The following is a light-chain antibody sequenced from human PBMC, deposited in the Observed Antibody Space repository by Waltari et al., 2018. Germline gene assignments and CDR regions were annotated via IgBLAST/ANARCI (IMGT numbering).Light chain of an antibody. V-gene: IGLV1-47*01. J-gene: IGLJ3*02. CDR2: RNN. CDR3: ATWDDILRTPL. CDR1: SSDIEGGY. Sequence: QSVLTQPPSASGTPGQRVTISCSGSSSDIEGGYVYWYQQFPGAAPKLLIYRNNQRPSGVPDRLSGSKFGSSASLAISGLRSEDEADYYCATWDDILRTPLFGGGTKLTVL.